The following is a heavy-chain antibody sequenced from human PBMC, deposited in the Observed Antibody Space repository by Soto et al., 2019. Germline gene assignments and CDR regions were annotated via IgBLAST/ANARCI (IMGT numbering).Heavy chain of an antibody. Sequence: SETLSLTCTVSGGSISSYYWSWIRQPPGRGLEWIGYIYYSGSTNYNPSLKSRVTISVDTSKNQFSLKLSSVTAADTAVYYCARGTVIVVTLYLFGPVSCFDPWGQGTLVTVSS. CDR1: GGSISSYY. D-gene: IGHD5-12*01. CDR2: IYYSGST. J-gene: IGHJ5*02. CDR3: ARGTVIVVTLYLFGPVSCFDP. V-gene: IGHV4-59*01.